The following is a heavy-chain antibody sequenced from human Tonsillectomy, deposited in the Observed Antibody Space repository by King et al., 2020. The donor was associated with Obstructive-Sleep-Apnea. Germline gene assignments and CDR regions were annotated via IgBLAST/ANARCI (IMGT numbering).Heavy chain of an antibody. D-gene: IGHD6-13*01. Sequence: LQLQESGPGLVKPSETLSLTCTVSRGSLRIYYWSWIRQPPGKGLQWIGNVYYSGETTNSGPSPKGRVTIEMDTPKTQFSLKLTSVTAADTAVYYCGSPYTTSLYSPPRQIDYWGQGTLVTVSS. CDR1: RGSLRIYY. CDR3: GSPYTTSLYSPPRQIDY. V-gene: IGHV4-59*01. CDR2: VYYSGETT. J-gene: IGHJ4*02.